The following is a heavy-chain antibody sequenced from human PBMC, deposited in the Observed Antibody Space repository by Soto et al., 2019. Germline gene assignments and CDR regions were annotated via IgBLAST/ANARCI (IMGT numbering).Heavy chain of an antibody. Sequence: SETLSLTCTVSGGSINTYYWNWVRQPAGKGLEWIGRIYASGTSNYNPSLKSRVTMSVDTSKNHFSLRLTSVTAADTAVYFCARDERIPYNWNEVDYNYYVMDVWGQGTTVTVSS. CDR2: IYASGTS. J-gene: IGHJ6*02. V-gene: IGHV4-4*07. CDR3: ARDERIPYNWNEVDYNYYVMDV. CDR1: GGSINTYY. D-gene: IGHD1-20*01.